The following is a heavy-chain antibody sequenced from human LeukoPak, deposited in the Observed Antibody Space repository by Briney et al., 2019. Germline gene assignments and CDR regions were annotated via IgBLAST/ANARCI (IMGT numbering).Heavy chain of an antibody. J-gene: IGHJ3*02. V-gene: IGHV5-51*01. D-gene: IGHD1-26*01. CDR3: ARPTPYSGSYEDAFDI. CDR2: IYPGDSDT. Sequence: GESLKISCKGSGYSFTSYWIGWVGQMPGKGLDWMGIIYPGDSDTRYSPSFQGHVTISADKSISTAHLQSSSLKASDTAMYYCARPTPYSGSYEDAFDIWGQGTMVTVSS. CDR1: GYSFTSYW.